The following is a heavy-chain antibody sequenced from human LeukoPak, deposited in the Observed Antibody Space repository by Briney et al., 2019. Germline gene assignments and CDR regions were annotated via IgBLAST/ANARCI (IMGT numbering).Heavy chain of an antibody. CDR2: IYYSGST. V-gene: IGHV4-39*07. J-gene: IGHJ4*01. CDR1: GGSISSSSYY. CDR3: ARDRSGYDYYFDY. D-gene: IGHD5-12*01. Sequence: PSETLSLTCTVSGGSISSSSYYWGWIRQPPGKGLEWIGSIYYSGSTYYNPSLKSRVTISVDTSKNQFSLKLSSVTAADTAVYYCARDRSGYDYYFDYXXXGTLVPVXS.